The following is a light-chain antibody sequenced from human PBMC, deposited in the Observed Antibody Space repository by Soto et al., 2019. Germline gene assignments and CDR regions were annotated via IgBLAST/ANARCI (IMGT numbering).Light chain of an antibody. CDR3: AAWDDSLNAHVV. CDR1: SSDVGGYNY. V-gene: IGLV2-14*01. CDR2: EVS. J-gene: IGLJ2*01. Sequence: QSALTQPASVSGSPGQSITISCTGTSSDVGGYNYVSWYQQHPGKAPKLMIYEVSNRPSGVPDRFSGSKSGTSASLAISGLQSEDEADYYCAAWDDSLNAHVVFGGGTKLTVL.